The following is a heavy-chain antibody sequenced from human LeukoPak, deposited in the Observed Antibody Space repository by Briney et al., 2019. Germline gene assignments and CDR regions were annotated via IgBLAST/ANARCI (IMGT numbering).Heavy chain of an antibody. CDR3: AREPGYYYYYGMDV. Sequence: GGSLRLSCAASGFTFSSYGMHWVRQAPGKGLEWVAVIWYDGSNKYYADSVKGRFTISRDNSKNTLYLQMNSLRAEDTAVYYCAREPGYYYYYGMDVWGQGTTVTVSS. V-gene: IGHV3-33*08. J-gene: IGHJ6*02. CDR2: IWYDGSNK. CDR1: GFTFSSYG.